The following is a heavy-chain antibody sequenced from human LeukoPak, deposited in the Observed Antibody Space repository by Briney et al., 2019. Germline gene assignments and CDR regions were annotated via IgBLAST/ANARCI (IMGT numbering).Heavy chain of an antibody. J-gene: IGHJ6*03. V-gene: IGHV1-18*01. D-gene: IGHD3-10*01. CDR3: ARHGSGHSYYYYYMDV. CDR1: GYTFTNYG. Sequence: ASVKVSCKASGYTFTNYGINWVRQAPGQGLEWMGWISGYNGNTNYAQKLQGRVTMTTDTSTSTAYMELRSLRSDDTAVYYCARHGSGHSYYYYYMDVWGKGTTVTISS. CDR2: ISGYNGNT.